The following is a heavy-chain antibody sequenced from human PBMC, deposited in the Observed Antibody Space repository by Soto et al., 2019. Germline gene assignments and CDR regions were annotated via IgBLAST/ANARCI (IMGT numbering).Heavy chain of an antibody. CDR2: IGPESGAT. D-gene: IGHD2-21*01. V-gene: IGHV1-2*02. CDR1: GYTFIGHY. Sequence: ASVKVSCQTSGYTFIGHYIHGVRQAPQQGPEWMGEIGPESGATRSSEKFRGRVIMTMDTSITTVYMELRNLSPDDTAVYYWGRGRSAQLAIFYWGQGTLVTVSS. J-gene: IGHJ4*02. CDR3: GRGRSAQLAIFY.